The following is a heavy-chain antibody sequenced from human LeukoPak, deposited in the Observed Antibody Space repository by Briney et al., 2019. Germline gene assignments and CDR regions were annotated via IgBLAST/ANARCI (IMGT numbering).Heavy chain of an antibody. CDR1: GFNFNIYE. V-gene: IGHV3-48*03. CDR2: ISSSVSNTI. D-gene: IGHD3-10*01. CDR3: ARDLYYYGSGNYVPGFPDY. J-gene: IGHJ4*02. Sequence: GGPLSLPCAASGFNFNIYELNWVRQSPGKGLEGVGSISSSVSNTIYYADSVKGRFTISRDNAKNSLYLQMNSLRAEDTAVYYCARDLYYYGSGNYVPGFPDYWGQGTLVTVSS.